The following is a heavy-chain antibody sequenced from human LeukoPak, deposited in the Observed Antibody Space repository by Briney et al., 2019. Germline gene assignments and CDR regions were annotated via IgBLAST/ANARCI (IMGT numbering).Heavy chain of an antibody. CDR3: ARAIGLQAGATR. J-gene: IGHJ4*02. D-gene: IGHD1-26*01. CDR2: IYYSGST. CDR1: GGSISSGDYY. V-gene: IGHV4-30-4*01. Sequence: PSETLSLTCTVSGGSISSGDYYWSWIRQPPGKGLEWIGYIYYSGSTYYNPSLKSRVTISVDTSKNQFSLKLSSVTAADTAVYYCARAIGLQAGATRWGQGTLVTVSS.